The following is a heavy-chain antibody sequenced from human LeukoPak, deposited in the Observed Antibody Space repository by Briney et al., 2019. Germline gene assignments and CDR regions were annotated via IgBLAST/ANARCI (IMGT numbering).Heavy chain of an antibody. Sequence: GGSLRLSCAASGFTFSSYAMSWVRQAPGKGLEWVSAISGSGGSRDYADSVRGRFTISRDNSKNTLYLQMNSLRAEDTAVYYCAKYPGYYFDYWGQGTLVTVSS. D-gene: IGHD3-10*01. CDR1: GFTFSSYA. V-gene: IGHV3-23*01. CDR2: ISGSGGSR. CDR3: AKYPGYYFDY. J-gene: IGHJ4*02.